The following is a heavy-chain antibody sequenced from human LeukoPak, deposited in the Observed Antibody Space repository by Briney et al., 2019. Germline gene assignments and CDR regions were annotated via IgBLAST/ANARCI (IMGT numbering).Heavy chain of an antibody. CDR1: RGSISSYY. D-gene: IGHD3-16*02. Sequence: PSETLSLTCTVCRGSISSYYWNWIRQPPGKGPEWGGDIYYSGSTNYNPSLKSRVTISVDTSKNQFSLKLSSVAAADTAVYYCARHYDYVWGSYRYTDTFDYCGQGTLVTVSS. J-gene: IGHJ4*02. CDR2: IYYSGST. V-gene: IGHV4-59*08. CDR3: ARHYDYVWGSYRYTDTFDY.